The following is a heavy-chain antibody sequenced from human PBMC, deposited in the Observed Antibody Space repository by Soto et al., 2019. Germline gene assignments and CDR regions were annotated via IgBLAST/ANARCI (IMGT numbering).Heavy chain of an antibody. J-gene: IGHJ6*02. D-gene: IGHD1-1*01. Sequence: GGSLRLSSAASGFTFSTYSMNWVRQASGKGLEWVLSISSSSSYIYYADSVKGRLTISRDNAKNSLYLQMNSLRAGDTAVYYCARDGAEMMGTNYYYYYGMDVWG. CDR3: ARDGAEMMGTNYYYYYGMDV. V-gene: IGHV3-21*01. CDR2: ISSSSSYI. CDR1: GFTFSTYS.